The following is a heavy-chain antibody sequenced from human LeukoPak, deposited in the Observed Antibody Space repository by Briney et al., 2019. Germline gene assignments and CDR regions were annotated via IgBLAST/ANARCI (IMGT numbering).Heavy chain of an antibody. CDR3: VRDRGDYSGDPGYFEY. Sequence: SETLSLTCTVSGGSISSSSYSWGWIRQPPGKGLEWIGSIYYSGSTYYNPSLKSRLTISGDTSKNQFSLKLTSLTAADTALYYCVRDRGDYSGDPGYFEYWGQGILVTVSS. V-gene: IGHV4-39*07. CDR2: IYYSGST. J-gene: IGHJ4*02. CDR1: GGSISSSSYS. D-gene: IGHD4-23*01.